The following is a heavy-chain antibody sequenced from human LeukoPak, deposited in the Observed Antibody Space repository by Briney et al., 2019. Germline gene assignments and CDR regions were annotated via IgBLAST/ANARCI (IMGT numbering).Heavy chain of an antibody. CDR1: GYSFTSYG. CDR2: ISAHNGNT. Sequence: GPSVKVSCEASGYSFTSYGISWVRQAPGQGLEWMGWISAHNGNTKYAQEVQGRVTMTTDTSTSTAYMEMRSLRSDDTAVYYCARDLGNYFHFWGQGTLVTVSS. J-gene: IGHJ4*02. V-gene: IGHV1-18*01. CDR3: ARDLGNYFHF. D-gene: IGHD3-10*01.